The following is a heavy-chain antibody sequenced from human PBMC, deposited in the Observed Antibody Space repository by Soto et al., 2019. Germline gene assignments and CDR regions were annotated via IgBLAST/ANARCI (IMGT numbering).Heavy chain of an antibody. V-gene: IGHV3-23*01. CDR1: GFPFSSYA. CDR3: AKGHSDYQGDYNYYGMDV. Sequence: AGSLRLSCEASGFPFSSYAISWVRQAPGKGLEWVAGRTGAGGSTYKGDSEKGRFTISRDNSKKTVYLQLDGLRAEDTAIYYCAKGHSDYQGDYNYYGMDVWGQGTTVTVSS. D-gene: IGHD4-4*01. CDR2: RTGAGGST. J-gene: IGHJ6*02.